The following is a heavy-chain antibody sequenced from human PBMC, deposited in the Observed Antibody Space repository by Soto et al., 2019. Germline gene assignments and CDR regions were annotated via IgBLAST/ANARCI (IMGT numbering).Heavy chain of an antibody. D-gene: IGHD3-16*01. CDR3: AHIPNYYQYVWFDP. J-gene: IGHJ5*02. V-gene: IGHV2-5*02. CDR1: GFSLTTRGVG. Sequence: QITLKESGPTLVKPTQTLTLTCTFSGFSLTTRGVGVGWIRQPPGKALECLALIYWDDDKRYSPSLQSRLSITKDTSNHQVVLTMTNVDPVDTATYYCAHIPNYYQYVWFDPWGQGTLVSVSS. CDR2: IYWDDDK.